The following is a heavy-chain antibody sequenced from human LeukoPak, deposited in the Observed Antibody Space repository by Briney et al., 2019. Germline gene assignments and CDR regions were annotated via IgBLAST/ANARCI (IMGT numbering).Heavy chain of an antibody. CDR3: ARESNWGGDAFDI. J-gene: IGHJ3*02. D-gene: IGHD7-27*01. CDR1: GFTFSRHW. Sequence: TGGSLRLSCAASGFTFSRHWMSYVRQAPGKGLEWVANIKHDGSDKFYVDSVKGRFTISRDNTKNSVHLQMNSLRAEDTAVYYCARESNWGGDAFDIWGQGTMATVSS. CDR2: IKHDGSDK. V-gene: IGHV3-7*01.